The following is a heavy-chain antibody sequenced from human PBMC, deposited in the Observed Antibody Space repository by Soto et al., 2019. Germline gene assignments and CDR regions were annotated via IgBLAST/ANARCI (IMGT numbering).Heavy chain of an antibody. CDR2: IDPSDSYT. Sequence: GESLKISCKGSGYSFTSYWISWVRQMPGKGLEWMGRIDPSDSYTNYSPSFQGHVTISADKSISTAYLQWSSLKASDTAMYYCARFFHGSGSYSSDYYYYYGMDVWGQGTTVTVSS. J-gene: IGHJ6*02. CDR3: ARFFHGSGSYSSDYYYYYGMDV. D-gene: IGHD3-10*01. CDR1: GYSFTSYW. V-gene: IGHV5-10-1*01.